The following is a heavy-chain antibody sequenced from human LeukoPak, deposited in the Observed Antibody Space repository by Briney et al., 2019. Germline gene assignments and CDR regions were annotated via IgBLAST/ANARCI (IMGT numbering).Heavy chain of an antibody. J-gene: IGHJ3*02. D-gene: IGHD2/OR15-2a*01. CDR3: ARANPSLYDAFDI. CDR1: GYTFSAYH. V-gene: IGHV1-18*01. CDR2: ISAYNGNT. Sequence: ASVKVSCKASGYTFSAYHIHWVRQAPGQGLEWMGWISAYNGNTNYAQKLQGRVTMTTDTSTSTAYMELRSLRSDDTAVYYCARANPSLYDAFDIWGQGTMVTVSS.